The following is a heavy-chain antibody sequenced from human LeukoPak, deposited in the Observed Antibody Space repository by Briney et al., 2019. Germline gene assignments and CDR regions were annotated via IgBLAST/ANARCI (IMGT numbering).Heavy chain of an antibody. J-gene: IGHJ4*02. CDR2: ISSSGSHM. V-gene: IGHV3-21*01. CDR3: ARLTFGGVIGFDY. D-gene: IGHD3-16*02. CDR1: GFTFSSYS. Sequence: GGSLRLSCAASGFTFSSYSMNWVRQAPGKGLEWVSSISSSGSHMYYADSVKGRFTISRDNAKNSLYLQMNGLRAEDTAVYYCARLTFGGVIGFDYWGQGTLVTVSS.